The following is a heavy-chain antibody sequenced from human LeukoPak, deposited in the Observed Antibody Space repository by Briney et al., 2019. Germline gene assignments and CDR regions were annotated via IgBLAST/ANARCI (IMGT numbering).Heavy chain of an antibody. D-gene: IGHD5-18*01. CDR3: AKDRGYSYGYLDY. CDR1: GYTFTSYD. Sequence: ASVKVSCKASGYTFTSYDINWVRQAPGQGLEWMGIINPSGGSTSYAQKFQGRVTMTRDTSTSTVYMELSSLRSEDTALYYCAKDRGYSYGYLDYWGQGTLVTVSS. V-gene: IGHV1-46*01. CDR2: INPSGGST. J-gene: IGHJ4*02.